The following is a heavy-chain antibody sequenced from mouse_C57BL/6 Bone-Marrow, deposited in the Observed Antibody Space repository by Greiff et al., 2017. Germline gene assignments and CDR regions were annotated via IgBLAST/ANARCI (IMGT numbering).Heavy chain of an antibody. CDR3: ARSDDYDDYTRDY. CDR1: GYTFTNYW. CDR2: MHPNGGSP. J-gene: IGHJ4*01. Sequence: QVQLQQPGAELVKPGASVKLSCKASGYTFTNYWIHWVKQRPGQGLEWIGMMHPNGGSPDYNEKFKSEATLSVDKSSRTAYMELSSLTSEDSAFYYCARSDDYDDYTRDYWGQGTSVTVSS. D-gene: IGHD2-4*01. V-gene: IGHV1-64*01.